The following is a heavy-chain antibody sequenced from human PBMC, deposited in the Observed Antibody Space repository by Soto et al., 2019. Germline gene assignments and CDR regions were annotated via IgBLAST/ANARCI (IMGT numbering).Heavy chain of an antibody. CDR1: GGSFSCYY. D-gene: IGHD6-19*01. V-gene: IGHV4-34*01. CDR2: INHSGST. CDR3: ARGLGWGSWYYYYGMDV. Sequence: SATLSLTCAVYGGSFSCYYWSWIRQPPGKGLEWIGEINHSGSTNYNPSLKSRVTISVDTSKNQFSLKLSSVTAADTAVHYCARGLGWGSWYYYYGMDVWGQGTTVTVSS. J-gene: IGHJ6*02.